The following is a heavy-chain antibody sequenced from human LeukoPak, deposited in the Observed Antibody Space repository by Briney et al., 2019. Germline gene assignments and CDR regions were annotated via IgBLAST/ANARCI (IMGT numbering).Heavy chain of an antibody. CDR3: ARDPYYDSSGYYSN. J-gene: IGHJ4*02. D-gene: IGHD3-22*01. CDR1: GYTFTGYY. Sequence: ASVKVSCKASGYTFTGYYMHWVRQAPGQGLEWMGWINPNSGGTNYAQKFQGRVTMTRDTSISTAYMELSRLRSDDTAVYYCARDPYYDSSGYYSNWGQGTLVTVSS. CDR2: INPNSGGT. V-gene: IGHV1-2*02.